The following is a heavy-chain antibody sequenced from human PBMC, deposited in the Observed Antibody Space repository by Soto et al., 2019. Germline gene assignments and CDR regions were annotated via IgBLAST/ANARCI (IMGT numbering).Heavy chain of an antibody. CDR2: IWFDGSNK. D-gene: IGHD2-21*01. J-gene: IGHJ6*02. CDR1: GFTFSNYG. CDR3: ARGDYGSMDV. V-gene: IGHV3-33*01. Sequence: QVQLVESGGGVVQPGKSLRLSCAASGFTFSNYGMHWVRQAPGKGLEWVALIWFDGSNKYYADSVKGRFTISRDNSKKTLYLQMNSLRAEDTAVYYCARGDYGSMDVWGQGTTVTVSS.